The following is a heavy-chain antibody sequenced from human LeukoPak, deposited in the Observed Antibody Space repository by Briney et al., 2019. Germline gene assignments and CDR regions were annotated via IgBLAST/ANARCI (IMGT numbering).Heavy chain of an antibody. J-gene: IGHJ6*02. CDR3: ARVSPSGVWDV. V-gene: IGHV4-61*02. D-gene: IGHD3-10*01. CDR1: GGSISSSSYY. Sequence: SETLSLTCTVSGGSISSSSYYWSWIRQPAGKGLEWIGRIYTSGSTNYNPSLNSRVTISIDTSKNQFSLSLSSVTAADTAVYYCARVSPSGVWDVWGQWTTVTVSS. CDR2: IYTSGST.